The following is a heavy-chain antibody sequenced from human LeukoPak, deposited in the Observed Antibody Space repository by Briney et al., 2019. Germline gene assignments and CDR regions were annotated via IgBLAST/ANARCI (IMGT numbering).Heavy chain of an antibody. CDR3: AKLVTVTTYFDY. CDR1: GFTFSSHA. V-gene: IGHV3-23*01. D-gene: IGHD4-17*01. J-gene: IGHJ4*02. CDR2: ISGSGGNT. Sequence: QPGGSLRLSCAASGFTFSSHAMSWVRQAPGKGLEWVSTISGSGGNTYYADSVKGRFIISRDNSKNTLFLQMSSLRAEDTAVYYCAKLVTVTTYFDYWGQGTLVTVSS.